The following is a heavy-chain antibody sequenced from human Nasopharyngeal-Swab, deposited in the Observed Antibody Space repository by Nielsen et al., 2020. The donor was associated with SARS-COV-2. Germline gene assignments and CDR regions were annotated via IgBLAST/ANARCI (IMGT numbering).Heavy chain of an antibody. CDR3: TRDGDYDFLSGSLPDLYYYYGMDV. CDR1: GFTFSDYY. CDR2: IRSKAYGGTT. D-gene: IGHD3-3*01. Sequence: GESLKISCAASGFTFSDYYMSWIRQAPGKGLEWVGFIRSKAYGGTTEYAASVKGRFTISRDDSKSIAYLQMNSLKTEDTAVYYCTRDGDYDFLSGSLPDLYYYYGMDVWGQGTTVTVSS. V-gene: IGHV3-49*03. J-gene: IGHJ6*02.